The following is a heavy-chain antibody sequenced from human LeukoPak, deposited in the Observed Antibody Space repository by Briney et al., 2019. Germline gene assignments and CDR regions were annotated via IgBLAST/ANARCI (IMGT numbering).Heavy chain of an antibody. CDR2: IDPSDSYT. J-gene: IGHJ2*01. D-gene: IGHD6-19*01. CDR3: ARHDGWLSHYWYFDL. Sequence: GESLKISCKGSGYSFTSYWISWVRQMPGKTLEWIGRIDPSDSYTNSSPSFQGHVTISADKSISTAYLQWSSLNASDTAMYYCARHDGWLSHYWYFDLWGRGTLVTVSS. V-gene: IGHV5-10-1*01. CDR1: GYSFTSYW.